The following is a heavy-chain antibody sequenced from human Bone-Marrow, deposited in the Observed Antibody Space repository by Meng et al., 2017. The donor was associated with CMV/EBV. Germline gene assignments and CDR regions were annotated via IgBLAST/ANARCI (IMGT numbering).Heavy chain of an antibody. CDR2: IRYDGSNK. CDR3: AKPIAARGRYGMDV. V-gene: IGHV3-30*02. J-gene: IGHJ6*02. CDR1: GFTFRNYW. Sequence: GGSLRLSCAVSGFTFRNYWMSWVRQAPGKGLEWVAFIRYDGSNKYYADSVKGRFTISRDNSKNTLYLQMNSLRAEDTAVYYCAKPIAARGRYGMDVWGQGTTVTVSS. D-gene: IGHD6-6*01.